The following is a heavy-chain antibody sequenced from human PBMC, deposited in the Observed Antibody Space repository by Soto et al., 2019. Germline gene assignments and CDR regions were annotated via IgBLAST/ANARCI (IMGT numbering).Heavy chain of an antibody. V-gene: IGHV4-61*01. CDR3: ARDEYDSSGYYHGYFDY. CDR1: GGSVSSGSYY. J-gene: IGHJ4*02. D-gene: IGHD3-22*01. CDR2: IYYSGST. Sequence: RSLTCTVSGGSVSSGSYYWSWIRQPPGKGLEWIGYIYYSGSTNYNPSPKSRVTISVDTSKNQFSLKLSSVTAADTAVYYCARDEYDSSGYYHGYFDYWGQGTLVTVSS.